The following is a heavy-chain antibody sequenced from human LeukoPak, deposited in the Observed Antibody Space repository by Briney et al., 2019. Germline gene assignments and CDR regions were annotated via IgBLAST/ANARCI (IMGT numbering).Heavy chain of an antibody. V-gene: IGHV4-59*08. CDR2: IYYSGNT. CDR1: RGSISGHY. D-gene: IGHD6-13*01. J-gene: IGHJ3*02. CDR3: AGTLTAAGTTDAFDI. Sequence: SETLSLTCTVSRGSISGHYWSWIRQSPGKGLEWIGNIYYSGNTNYNPSLKSRVTISIDTSRIHFSLHLSSVTAADTAVYYCAGTLTAAGTTDAFDIWGQGTMVTVSS.